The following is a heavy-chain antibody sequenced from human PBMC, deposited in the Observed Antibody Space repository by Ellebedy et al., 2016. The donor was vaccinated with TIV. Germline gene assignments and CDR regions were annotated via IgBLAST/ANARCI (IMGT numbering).Heavy chain of an antibody. J-gene: IGHJ3*02. D-gene: IGHD5-18*01. CDR3: AKGIQLWSATFYTFDI. CDR2: INGDGMTT. CDR1: GFTFSNYW. V-gene: IGHV3-74*01. Sequence: GGSLRLXXAASGFTFSNYWMHWVRQPPGKGLEWVSRINGDGMTTTYADSVKGRFTVSRDNSKKTLYLQLNSLRVEDTAVYYCAKGIQLWSATFYTFDIWGQGTMVTVSS.